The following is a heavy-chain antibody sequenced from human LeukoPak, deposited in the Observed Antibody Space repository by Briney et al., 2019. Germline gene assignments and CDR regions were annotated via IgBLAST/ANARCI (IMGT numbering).Heavy chain of an antibody. CDR2: VNPNSGGT. V-gene: IGHV1-2*02. J-gene: IGHJ4*02. Sequence: GASVKVSCKASGYTFTSYGISWVRQAPGQGLEWMGWVNPNSGGTKYAQKFQGRVTMTRDTSISTAYMELSRLRSDDTAVYYCARVGSGWSQTFDYWGQGTLVTVSS. D-gene: IGHD6-19*01. CDR3: ARVGSGWSQTFDY. CDR1: GYTFTSYG.